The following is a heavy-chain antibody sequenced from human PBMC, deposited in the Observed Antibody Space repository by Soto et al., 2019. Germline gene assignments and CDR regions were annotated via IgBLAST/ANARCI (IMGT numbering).Heavy chain of an antibody. J-gene: IGHJ5*02. D-gene: IGHD3-22*01. CDR1: GGSISSGGYS. CDR2: IYHSGST. V-gene: IGHV4-30-2*01. CDR3: ASLYYYDSSGYS. Sequence: SETLSLTCAVSGGSISSGGYSWSWVRQPPGKGLEWIGYIYHSGSTYYNPSLKSRVTISVDRSKNQFSLKLSSVTAADTAVYYCASLYYYDSSGYSWGQGTLVTVSS.